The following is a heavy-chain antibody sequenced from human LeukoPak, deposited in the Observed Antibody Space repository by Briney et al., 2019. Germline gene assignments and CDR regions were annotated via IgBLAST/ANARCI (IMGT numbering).Heavy chain of an antibody. D-gene: IGHD3-10*01. J-gene: IGHJ3*02. Sequence: SETLSLTCTVSGGSISSYCWSWIRQPPGKGLEWIGYIYYSGSTNYNPSLKSRVTISVDTSKNQFSLKLSSVTAADTAVYYCARVSITKPFDIWGQGTMATVSS. CDR2: IYYSGST. CDR1: GGSISSYC. CDR3: ARVSITKPFDI. V-gene: IGHV4-59*01.